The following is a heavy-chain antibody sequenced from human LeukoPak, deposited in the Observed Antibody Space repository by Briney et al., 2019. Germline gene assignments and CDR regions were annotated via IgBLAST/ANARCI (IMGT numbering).Heavy chain of an antibody. V-gene: IGHV1-69*06. CDR3: ARGRGSSSWSPPTDY. J-gene: IGHJ4*02. D-gene: IGHD6-13*01. Sequence: GASVKVSCKASGGTFSSYDISWVRQAPGQGLEWMGGIMPMFGKTNYAQKFQGRVTTTADKATSTAYMELSSLRSEDTAVYYCARGRGSSSWSPPTDYWGQGTLVTVSS. CDR2: IMPMFGKT. CDR1: GGTFSSYD.